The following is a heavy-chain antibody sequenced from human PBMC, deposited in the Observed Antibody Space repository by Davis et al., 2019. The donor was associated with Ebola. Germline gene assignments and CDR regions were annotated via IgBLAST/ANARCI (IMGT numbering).Heavy chain of an antibody. D-gene: IGHD6-19*01. J-gene: IGHJ4*02. CDR2: IFYRGST. Sequence: SETLSLTCNVSGASVISGNYYSAWIRQPPGKGLEWIGDIFYRGSTRYNPSLRSRVTISGDTSKNQFSLKLTSVTAADTAVYYCARGLIRSGWGESFDYWGLGTLVTVSS. CDR3: ARGLIRSGWGESFDY. CDR1: GASVISGNYY. V-gene: IGHV4-61*01.